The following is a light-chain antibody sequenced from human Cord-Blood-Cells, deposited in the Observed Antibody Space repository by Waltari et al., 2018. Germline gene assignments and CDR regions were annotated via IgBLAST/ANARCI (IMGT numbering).Light chain of an antibody. V-gene: IGKV4-1*01. J-gene: IGKJ3*01. CDR2: WAS. Sequence: DIVMTQSPDSLAVSLGERATINCKSSQSVLYSSNNKNYLAWYQQKPGQPPKLLIYWASTRVSGFPDRFSGSGSGTDFTLTISSLQAEDVAVYYCQQYYSTPFTFGPGTKVDIK. CDR3: QQYYSTPFT. CDR1: QSVLYSSNNKNY.